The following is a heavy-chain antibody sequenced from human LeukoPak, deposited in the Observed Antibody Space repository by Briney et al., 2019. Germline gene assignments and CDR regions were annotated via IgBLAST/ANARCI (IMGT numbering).Heavy chain of an antibody. CDR1: GYTFPSYF. Sequence: ASVKVSCKASGYTFPSYFMHWVRQAPGQGLEWMGIINPTGGSTTYAQKFQGRVTMTRDTSTSTVYMELSSLRSDNTAVYYCARTAARRFDYWGQGTLVTVSS. V-gene: IGHV1-46*01. D-gene: IGHD6-6*01. CDR2: INPTGGST. CDR3: ARTAARRFDY. J-gene: IGHJ4*02.